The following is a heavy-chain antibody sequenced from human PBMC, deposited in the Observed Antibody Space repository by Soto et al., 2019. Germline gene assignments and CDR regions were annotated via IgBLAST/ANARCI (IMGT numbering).Heavy chain of an antibody. D-gene: IGHD3-10*01. CDR2: IYHSGST. CDR1: GGSISSSNW. V-gene: IGHV4-4*02. J-gene: IGHJ6*02. CDR3: AIVTGHYFSGMDV. Sequence: QVQLQESGPGLVKPSGTLSLTCAVSGGSISSSNWWSWVRQPPGKGLEWIGEIYHSGSTNYTPSLKSRVTISVDKSKTQFSLKPSSVTAADTAVYYCAIVTGHYFSGMDVWGQGTTVTVSS.